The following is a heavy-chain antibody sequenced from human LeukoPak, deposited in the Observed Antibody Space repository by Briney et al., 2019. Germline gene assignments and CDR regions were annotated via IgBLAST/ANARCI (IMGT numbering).Heavy chain of an antibody. J-gene: IGHJ4*02. V-gene: IGHV3-23*01. CDR1: GFTFSSYA. CDR3: AKDLDDYSSYYFDY. Sequence: GGSLRLSCAASGFTFSSYAMSWVRQAPGKGLEWVSAISGSGGNTYYADSVKGRFTISRDNSKNTLYLQMNSLRAEDTAVYYCAKDLDDYSSYYFDYWGQGTLVTVSS. CDR2: ISGSGGNT. D-gene: IGHD4-11*01.